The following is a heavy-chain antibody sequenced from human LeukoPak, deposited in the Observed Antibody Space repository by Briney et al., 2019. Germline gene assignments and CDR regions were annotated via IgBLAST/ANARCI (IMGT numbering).Heavy chain of an antibody. CDR3: AKQSYARSLGE. CDR1: GFPVSDFS. D-gene: IGHD2-8*01. CDR2: TNSGGTST. Sequence: GGSRRLSCATSGFPVSDFSMSWVRQAPGKGLEWISTTNSGGTSTYYAESVKGRFTISRDNSKNTLYLQMSSLRVEDTAVYYCAKQSYARSLGEGGPGTLVSVSS. V-gene: IGHV3-23*01. J-gene: IGHJ4*02.